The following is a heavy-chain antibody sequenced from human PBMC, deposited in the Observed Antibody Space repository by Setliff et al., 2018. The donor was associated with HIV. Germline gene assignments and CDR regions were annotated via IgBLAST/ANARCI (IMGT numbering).Heavy chain of an antibody. V-gene: IGHV3-23*01. CDR2: IGGSGVST. CDR3: ARDPGMQLRYAFDF. Sequence: GGSLRLSCATSGFTFSTYAMNWVRQAPGKGMEWVSVIGGSGVSTYYAESVKGRFIISRDNAKNTLYLQMNSLRAEDTAVYYCARDPGMQLRYAFDFWGQGTPVTVSS. J-gene: IGHJ4*02. CDR1: GFTFSTYA. D-gene: IGHD3-9*01.